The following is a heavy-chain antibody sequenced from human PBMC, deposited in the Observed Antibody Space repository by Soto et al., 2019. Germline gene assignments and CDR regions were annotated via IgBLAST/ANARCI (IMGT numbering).Heavy chain of an antibody. Sequence: SETLSLTCTVSGGSISSSSYYWGWIRQPPGKGLEWIGSIYYSGSTYYNPSPKSRVTLSVDTSKNQFSLKLSSVTAADTAVYYCARRRGYSYGYSDYWGQGTLVTVSS. D-gene: IGHD5-18*01. V-gene: IGHV4-39*01. CDR1: GGSISSSSYY. CDR3: ARRRGYSYGYSDY. J-gene: IGHJ4*02. CDR2: IYYSGST.